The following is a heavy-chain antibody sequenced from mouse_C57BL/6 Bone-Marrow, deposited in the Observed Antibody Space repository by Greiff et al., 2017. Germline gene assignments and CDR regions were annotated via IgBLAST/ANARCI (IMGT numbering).Heavy chain of an antibody. CDR3: ARKGDRAWFAY. D-gene: IGHD2-14*01. Sequence: VQLQQPGAELVMPGASVKLSCKASGYTFTSYWMHWVKQRPGQGLEWIGEIDPSDSYTNYNQKFKGKSTLTVDKSSSTAYMQLSSLTSEDSAVDYCARKGDRAWFAYWGQGTLVTVSA. CDR2: IDPSDSYT. J-gene: IGHJ3*01. CDR1: GYTFTSYW. V-gene: IGHV1-69*01.